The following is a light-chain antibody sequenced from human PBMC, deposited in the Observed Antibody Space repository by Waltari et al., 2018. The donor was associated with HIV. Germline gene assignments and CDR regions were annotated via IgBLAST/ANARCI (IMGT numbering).Light chain of an antibody. CDR3: GTWDNSLSGGV. CDR1: RSNVGING. V-gene: IGLV1-51*01. Sequence: QSVLTQPPSVSAAPGQKVTISCSGGRSNVGINGVSWYQHVPGTPPKLLIYDTNTRFPGMPERSSGSKSGTSATLGISGLQTGDEADYYCGTWDNSLSGGVFGGGTKLTVL. J-gene: IGLJ2*01. CDR2: DTN.